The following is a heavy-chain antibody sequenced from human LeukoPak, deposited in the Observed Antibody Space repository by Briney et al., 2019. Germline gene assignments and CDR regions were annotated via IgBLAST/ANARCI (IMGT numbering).Heavy chain of an antibody. J-gene: IGHJ6*03. CDR1: GGSISSYY. Sequence: PSETLSLTCTVSGGSISSYYWSWIRQPPGKGLEWIGYIYYSGSTNYNPSLKSRVTISVDTSKNQFSLKLSSVTAADTAVYYCARTLTMVRGAPGRYYMDVWGKGTTVTVSS. V-gene: IGHV4-59*01. D-gene: IGHD3-10*01. CDR3: ARTLTMVRGAPGRYYMDV. CDR2: IYYSGST.